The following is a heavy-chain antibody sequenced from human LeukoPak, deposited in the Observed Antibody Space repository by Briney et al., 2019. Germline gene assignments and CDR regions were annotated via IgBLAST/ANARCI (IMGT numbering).Heavy chain of an antibody. CDR1: GGSIGSSSYY. J-gene: IGHJ6*02. CDR2: IYYSGST. D-gene: IGHD4-17*01. V-gene: IGHV4-61*01. Sequence: SETLSLTCTVSGGSIGSSSYYWGWFRQPPGKGLEWIGYIYYSGSTNYNPSLKSRVTISVDTSKNQFSLKLSSVTAADTAVYYCARDGPYGDFLYYYYGMDVWGQGTTVTVSS. CDR3: ARDGPYGDFLYYYYGMDV.